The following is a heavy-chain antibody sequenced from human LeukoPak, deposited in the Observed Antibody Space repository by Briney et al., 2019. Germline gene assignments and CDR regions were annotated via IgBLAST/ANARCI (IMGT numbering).Heavy chain of an antibody. Sequence: SVKVSCKASGGTFSSYAVSWVRQAPGQGLEWMGGIIPIFGTANYAQKFQGRVTITADESTSTAYMELSSLRSEDTAVYYCAIAYCGGDCYTDYYYGMDVWGQGTTVTVSS. J-gene: IGHJ6*02. CDR1: GGTFSSYA. CDR3: AIAYCGGDCYTDYYYGMDV. V-gene: IGHV1-69*13. D-gene: IGHD2-21*02. CDR2: IIPIFGTA.